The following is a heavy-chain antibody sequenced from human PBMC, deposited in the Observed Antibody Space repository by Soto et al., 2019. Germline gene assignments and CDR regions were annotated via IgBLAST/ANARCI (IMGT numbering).Heavy chain of an antibody. Sequence: ASVKVYGKTSGYTFTDYDINWVRQAPGQAPEWMGWMNPKSGIKGYSQKFEGRIIMTSDTSITTAYMDLSSLRPDDTAVYYCGRSPTTRQVATDWGQGTLVTVSS. D-gene: IGHD5-12*01. CDR1: GYTFTDYD. CDR2: MNPKSGIK. V-gene: IGHV1-8*01. CDR3: GRSPTTRQVATD. J-gene: IGHJ4*02.